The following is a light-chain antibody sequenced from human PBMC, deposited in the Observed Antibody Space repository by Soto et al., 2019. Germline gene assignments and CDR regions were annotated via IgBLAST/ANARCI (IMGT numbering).Light chain of an antibody. CDR2: AAS. CDR3: QQANSFPYT. Sequence: DIQMTQSPSSVSASVGDRVTITCRASQDIRSWLAWYQQKPGKAPNLLIYAASTLQSGVPSRFSGSESGTDFTLTISSLQPEDFVTYYCQQANSFPYTFGQGTKLEIK. CDR1: QDIRSW. V-gene: IGKV1-12*01. J-gene: IGKJ2*01.